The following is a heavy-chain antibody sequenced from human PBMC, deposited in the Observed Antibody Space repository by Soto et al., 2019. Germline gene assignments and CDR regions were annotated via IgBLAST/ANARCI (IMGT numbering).Heavy chain of an antibody. V-gene: IGHV3-30*18. D-gene: IGHD6-13*01. Sequence: QVQLVESGGGVVQPGRSLRLSCAASGFTFSSYGMHWVRQAPGKGLEWVAVISYDGSNKYYADSVKGRFTISRDNSKNTLYLQMNSLRAEDTAVYYCAKDHRIAAAGLDYWGQGTLVTVSS. CDR3: AKDHRIAAAGLDY. CDR1: GFTFSSYG. CDR2: ISYDGSNK. J-gene: IGHJ4*02.